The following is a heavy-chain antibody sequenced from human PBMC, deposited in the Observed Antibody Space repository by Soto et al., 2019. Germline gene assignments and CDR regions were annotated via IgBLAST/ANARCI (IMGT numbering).Heavy chain of an antibody. J-gene: IGHJ6*02. CDR2: IYPGDSDT. CDR1: GYSFTSYW. CDR3: ARHLPMDRSSTSCSSYGMDV. D-gene: IGHD2-2*01. V-gene: IGHV5-51*01. Sequence: GESLKISCKGSGYSFTSYWIGWVRQMPGKGLEWMGIIYPGDSDTRYSPSFQGQVTISADKSISTAYLQWSSLKASDTAMYYCARHLPMDRSSTSCSSYGMDVWGQGTTVTVSS.